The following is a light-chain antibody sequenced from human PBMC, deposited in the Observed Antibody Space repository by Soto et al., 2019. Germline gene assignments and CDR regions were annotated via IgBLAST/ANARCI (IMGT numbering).Light chain of an antibody. Sequence: DIQMTQSPSSLSASVGDRVTIICRASQSISSFLNWYQQKPGKAPKLLIYAASTLQSGVPSRFSGSGSGTYFTLTIGSLQPEDFATYYFQQSYRTPLTFGQGTKVEIK. V-gene: IGKV1-39*01. CDR1: QSISSF. J-gene: IGKJ1*01. CDR3: QQSYRTPLT. CDR2: AAS.